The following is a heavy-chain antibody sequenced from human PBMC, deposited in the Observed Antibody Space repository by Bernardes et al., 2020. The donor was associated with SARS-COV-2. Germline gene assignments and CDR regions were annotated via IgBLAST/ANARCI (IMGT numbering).Heavy chain of an antibody. J-gene: IGHJ4*02. CDR1: GGSISSSSYY. Sequence: SETLSLTRTVSGGSISSSSYYWGWIRQPPGKGLEWIGSIYYSGSTYYNPSLKSRVTISVDTSKNQFSLKLSSVTAADTAVYYCARGGSRATWIQLWFSPPFDYWGRGTLVTVSS. CDR3: ARGGSRATWIQLWFSPPFDY. V-gene: IGHV4-39*01. D-gene: IGHD5-18*01. CDR2: IYYSGST.